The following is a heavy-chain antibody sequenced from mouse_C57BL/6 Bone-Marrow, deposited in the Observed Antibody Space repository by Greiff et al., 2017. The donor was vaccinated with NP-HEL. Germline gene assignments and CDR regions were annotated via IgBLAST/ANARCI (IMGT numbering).Heavy chain of an antibody. D-gene: IGHD3-1*01. CDR2: INPNNGGT. CDR1: GYTFTDYY. J-gene: IGHJ2*01. CDR3: ARSGGFFDY. Sequence: EVQLQQSGPELVKPGASVKISCKASGYTFTDYYMNWVKQSHGKSLEWIGDINPNNGGTSYNQKFKGKATLTVDKSSRTAYMDLRSLTSEDSAVYYCARSGGFFDYWGQGTTLTVSS. V-gene: IGHV1-26*01.